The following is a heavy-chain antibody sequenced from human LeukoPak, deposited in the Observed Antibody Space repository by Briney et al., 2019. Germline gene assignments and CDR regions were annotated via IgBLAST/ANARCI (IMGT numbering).Heavy chain of an antibody. CDR2: IYSGGST. CDR3: AGDGYEVDY. CDR1: GFTVSSNY. D-gene: IGHD5-12*01. V-gene: IGHV3-53*01. Sequence: HPGGSLRRSCAASGFTVSSNYMSWVRQAPGKGLEWVSVIYSGGSTYYADSVKGRFTISRDNSKNTLYLQMNSLRAEDAAVYYCAGDGYEVDYWGQGTLVTVSS. J-gene: IGHJ4*02.